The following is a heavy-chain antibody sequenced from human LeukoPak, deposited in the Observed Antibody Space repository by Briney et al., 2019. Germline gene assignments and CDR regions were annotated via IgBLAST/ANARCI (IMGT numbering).Heavy chain of an antibody. CDR1: GGTFSSYA. D-gene: IGHD1-14*01. V-gene: IGHV1-69*05. CDR3: ARGDTWAISREPPAGWFDP. Sequence: SVKVSCKASGGTFSSYAISWVRRAPGQGLEWMGGIIPIFGTANYAQKFQGRVTITTDESTSTAYMELSSLRSEDTAVYYCARGDTWAISREPPAGWFDPWGQGTLVTVSS. CDR2: IIPIFGTA. J-gene: IGHJ5*02.